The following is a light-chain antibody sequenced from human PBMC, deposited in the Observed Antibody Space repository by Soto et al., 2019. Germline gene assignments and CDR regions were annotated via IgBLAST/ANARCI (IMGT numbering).Light chain of an antibody. V-gene: IGLV2-14*01. CDR3: SSYTRSGTYV. CDR1: SSEVGGYNY. CDR2: DVS. J-gene: IGLJ1*01. Sequence: QSVLTQPASVSGAPGQSITIACTGTSSEVGGYNYVSWYRQHPGRAPKLMIYDVSNRPSGVSNRFSGSKSGNTASLTIPGLQAEDEADYYCSSYTRSGTYVFGTGTXVTVL.